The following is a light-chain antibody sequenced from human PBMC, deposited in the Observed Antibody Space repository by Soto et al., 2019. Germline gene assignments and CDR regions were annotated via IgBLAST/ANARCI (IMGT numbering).Light chain of an antibody. CDR1: QDISNY. J-gene: IGKJ5*01. CDR3: QQYDSLPIT. V-gene: IGKV1-33*01. Sequence: IQLTQSTSSLPASVGDIVTITCHASQDISNYLNWYQQKPGKAPELLINDASNLEMGVPSRFSGVGSGTDFTFTISSLQPEDIATYFCQQYDSLPITFGQGTRLEIK. CDR2: DAS.